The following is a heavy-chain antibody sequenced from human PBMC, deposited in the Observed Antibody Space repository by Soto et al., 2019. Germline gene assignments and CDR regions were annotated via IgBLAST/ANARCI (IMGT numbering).Heavy chain of an antibody. CDR1: GGSFKSGSYS. CDR3: AKDFAYFDS. CDR2: VYHTGRT. D-gene: IGHD2-15*01. J-gene: IGHJ4*02. Sequence: SETLSLTCTVSGGSFKSGSYSWSWIRQPPGKGLEWIGYVYHTGRTSYNPSLKSRASISIETSKNQFSLNLDSVTAADTAVYFCAKDFAYFDSWGQGTLVTVSS. V-gene: IGHV4-61*01.